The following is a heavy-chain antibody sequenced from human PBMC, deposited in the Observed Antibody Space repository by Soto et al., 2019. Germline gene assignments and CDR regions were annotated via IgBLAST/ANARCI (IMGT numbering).Heavy chain of an antibody. J-gene: IGHJ4*02. CDR3: ARESEDLTSNFDY. Sequence: PGGSLRLSREGSGFIFSNNGMHWVRQAPVKGLEWVAFMSYDGSAKFLAGSVKGRFTISRDNTKNSLYLEMNSLRAEDTAVYYCARESEDLTSNFDYWGEGPLVTVSS. V-gene: IGHV3-30*12. CDR1: GFIFSNNG. CDR2: MSYDGSAK.